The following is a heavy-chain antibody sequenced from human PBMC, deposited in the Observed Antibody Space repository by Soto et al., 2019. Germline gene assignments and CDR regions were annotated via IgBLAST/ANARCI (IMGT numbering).Heavy chain of an antibody. CDR2: VYDSGNT. V-gene: IGHV4-59*03. J-gene: IGHJ3*01. CDR1: GASISSYF. CDR3: VSSRAAIYGDAFDV. Sequence: QLQESGPGLVKPSETLSLTCSVSGASISSYFRCWIRQPPGKELEGIGCVYDSGNTNYNPSLKRRVTISLSSSENQFSLKMSSVTAADTSVYYCVSSRAAIYGDAFDVWGQGTMVTVSA. D-gene: IGHD2-2*01.